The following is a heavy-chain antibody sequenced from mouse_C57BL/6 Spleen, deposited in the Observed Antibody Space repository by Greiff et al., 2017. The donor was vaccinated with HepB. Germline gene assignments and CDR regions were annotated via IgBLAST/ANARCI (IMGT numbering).Heavy chain of an antibody. V-gene: IGHV1-55*01. CDR1: GYTFTSYW. D-gene: IGHD1-1*01. J-gene: IGHJ2*01. CDR3: ARYYGSSYEGYFDY. Sequence: VQLQQPGAELVKPGASVKMSCKASGYTFTSYWITWVKQRPGQGLEWIGDIYPGSGSTNYNEKFKSKATLTVDTSSSTAYMQLSSLTSEDSAVYYCARYYGSSYEGYFDYWGQGTTLTVSS. CDR2: IYPGSGST.